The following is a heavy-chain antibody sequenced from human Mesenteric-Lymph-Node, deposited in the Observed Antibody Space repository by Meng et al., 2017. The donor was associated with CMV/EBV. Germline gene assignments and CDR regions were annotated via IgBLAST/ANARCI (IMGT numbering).Heavy chain of an antibody. CDR1: GYTFTGYY. Sequence: SVKVSCKASGYTFTGYYMHWVRQAPGQGLEWMGGIISILGIANYAQKFQGRVTITADKSTSTAYMELSSLRSEDTAVYYCARDRERQITISGAAWFDPWGQGTLVTVSS. V-gene: IGHV1-69*10. J-gene: IGHJ5*02. CDR2: IISILGIA. D-gene: IGHD3-3*01. CDR3: ARDRERQITISGAAWFDP.